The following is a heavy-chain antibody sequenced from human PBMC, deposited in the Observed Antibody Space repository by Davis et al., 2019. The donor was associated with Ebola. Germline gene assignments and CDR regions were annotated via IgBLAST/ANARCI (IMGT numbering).Heavy chain of an antibody. CDR2: MNPNSGNT. J-gene: IGHJ6*04. V-gene: IGHV1-8*01. D-gene: IGHD6-13*01. CDR1: GYTFTSYD. Sequence: ASVKVSCKASGYTFTSYDINWVRQATGQGLEWMGWMNPNSGNTGYAQKFQGRVTMTRDTSISTAYMELSRLRSDDTAVYYCARDQAAADNYYYYGMDVWGKGTTVTVSS. CDR3: ARDQAAADNYYYYGMDV.